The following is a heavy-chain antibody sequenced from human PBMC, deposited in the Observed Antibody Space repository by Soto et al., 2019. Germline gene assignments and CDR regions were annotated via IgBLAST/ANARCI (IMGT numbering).Heavy chain of an antibody. CDR1: GGTFSSYA. D-gene: IGHD5-12*01. Sequence: GASVKVSCKASGGTFSSYAISWVRQAPGQGLEWMGGIIPIFGTANYAQKFQGRVTITADESTSTAYMELSSLRSEDTAVYYCAREGDSGYDVSSFDYWGQGTLVTVSS. CDR3: AREGDSGYDVSSFDY. J-gene: IGHJ4*02. V-gene: IGHV1-69*13. CDR2: IIPIFGTA.